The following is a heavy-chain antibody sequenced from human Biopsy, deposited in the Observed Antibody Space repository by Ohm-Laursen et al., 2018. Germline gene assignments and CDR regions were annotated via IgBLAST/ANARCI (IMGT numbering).Heavy chain of an antibody. CDR3: TRGGYYYDSLAYYYWFDP. CDR1: GYTFTSYH. J-gene: IGHJ5*02. CDR2: INAKTGDT. D-gene: IGHD3-22*01. V-gene: IGHV1-2*02. Sequence: EASVKVSCKASGYTFTSYHVHWVRQAPGQGLEWMGWINAKTGDTNYAQKFQGRVTMTRGTSISTAYVDLSSLRSDDTAVYYCTRGGYYYDSLAYYYWFDPWGQGTLVTVSS.